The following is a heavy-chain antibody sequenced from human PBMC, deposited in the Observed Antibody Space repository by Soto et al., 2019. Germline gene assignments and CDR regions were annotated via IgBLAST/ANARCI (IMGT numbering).Heavy chain of an antibody. V-gene: IGHV4-34*01. Sequence: PETLSITCAVYGGSFSRYYWSCIRPPRGKGLEWIGEINHSGSTNYNPSLKSRVTISVDTSKNQFSLKLSSVTAADTAVYYCASGGMYYYDSSGYSDAFDIWGQGTMVT. CDR2: INHSGST. CDR1: GGSFSRYY. CDR3: ASGGMYYYDSSGYSDAFDI. D-gene: IGHD3-22*01. J-gene: IGHJ3*02.